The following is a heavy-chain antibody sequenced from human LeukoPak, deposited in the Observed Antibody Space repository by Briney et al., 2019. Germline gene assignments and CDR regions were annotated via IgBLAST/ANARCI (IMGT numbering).Heavy chain of an antibody. CDR2: INPNSGAT. CDR1: GYTFTGYY. D-gene: IGHD2-2*01. Sequence: GASVKVSCKASGYTFTGYYMHWVRQAPGQGLEWMGWINPNSGATNSAQRFQGRVTMTRDTFISTAYMELSRLRSDDTAVYYCARGVASKLPAARRYYYYYYMDVWGKGTTVTVSS. J-gene: IGHJ6*03. V-gene: IGHV1-2*02. CDR3: ARGVASKLPAARRYYYYYYMDV.